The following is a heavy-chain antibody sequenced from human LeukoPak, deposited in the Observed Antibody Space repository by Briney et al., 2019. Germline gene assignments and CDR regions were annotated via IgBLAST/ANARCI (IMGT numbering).Heavy chain of an antibody. CDR1: GDSINNNKW. J-gene: IGHJ6*02. CDR2: VYYSGST. V-gene: IGHV4-4*02. CDR3: TREEPEYNSGWSMDV. Sequence: SETLSLTCVVPGDSINNNKWWSWVRQPPGKGLEWIGDVYYSGSTNYNPSLKSRVTMSVDKSKNQFFMKLNSVTAADTAVYYCTREEPEYNSGWSMDVWGQGTTVTVSS. D-gene: IGHD6-19*01.